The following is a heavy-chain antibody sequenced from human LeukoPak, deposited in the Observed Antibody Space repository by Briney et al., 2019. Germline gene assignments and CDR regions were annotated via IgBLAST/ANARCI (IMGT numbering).Heavy chain of an antibody. CDR2: IYTSGST. D-gene: IGHD5-18*01. J-gene: IGHJ4*02. V-gene: IGHV4-59*10. Sequence: SETLSLTCAVYGGSFSGYYWSWIRQPAGKGLEWIGRIYTSGSTNYNPSLKSRVTISVDTSKNQFSLKLSSVTAADTAVYYCASTPRYYSYGNFDYWGQGTLVTVSS. CDR1: GGSFSGYY. CDR3: ASTPRYYSYGNFDY.